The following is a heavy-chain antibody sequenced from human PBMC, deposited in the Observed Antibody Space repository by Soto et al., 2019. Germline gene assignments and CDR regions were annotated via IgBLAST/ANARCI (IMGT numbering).Heavy chain of an antibody. J-gene: IGHJ6*02. CDR1: GYTFTNYG. D-gene: IGHD3-22*01. V-gene: IGHV1-18*04. Sequence: QVQLVESGAEVKKPGASVKVSCKASGYTFTNYGISWLRQAPGQGLEGMGWISGYNGNTKYAQKFQGRVTMTTDTPTNTAYMDLRSLRSDDTAVYYCARDREYYYDSSGNYYYHYGMDVWGQGTTVTVS. CDR3: ARDREYYYDSSGNYYYHYGMDV. CDR2: ISGYNGNT.